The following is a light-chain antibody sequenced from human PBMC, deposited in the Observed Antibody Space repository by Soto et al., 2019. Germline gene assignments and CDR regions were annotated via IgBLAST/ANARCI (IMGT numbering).Light chain of an antibody. CDR2: AAS. V-gene: IGKV1-27*01. CDR3: QKYNSAPWT. J-gene: IGKJ1*01. CDR1: QDISDS. Sequence: DFRMTQSPSSLSASVGDRVTITCRASQDISDSLAWYQQKPGKVPNLLIFAASTLQSGVPSRFSGSGSGTDFTLTISSLQPEDVATYYWQKYNSAPWTFGQGTKVEVK.